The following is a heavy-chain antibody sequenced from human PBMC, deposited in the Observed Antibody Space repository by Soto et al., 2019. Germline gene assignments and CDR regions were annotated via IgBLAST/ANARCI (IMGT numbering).Heavy chain of an antibody. CDR3: ARDRSGSHEIDDSLDI. V-gene: IGHV3-30-3*01. J-gene: IGHJ3*02. D-gene: IGHD1-26*01. Sequence: QVQLVESGGGVVQPGRSLRLSCAASRFSFSTYAIHWVRQAPGKGLEWVAGISYDGGNEYYADSVKGRFTISRDNSKSTLYLKMNSLGPDDTAVDYCARDRSGSHEIDDSLDIWGRGTMVTVSS. CDR2: ISYDGGNE. CDR1: RFSFSTYA.